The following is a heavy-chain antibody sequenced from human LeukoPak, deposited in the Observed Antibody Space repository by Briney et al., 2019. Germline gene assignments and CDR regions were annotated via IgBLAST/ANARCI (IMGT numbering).Heavy chain of an antibody. CDR3: AKYRCDSSGGRNFDY. V-gene: IGHV3-23*01. CDR1: GFTFSSYS. J-gene: IGHJ4*02. CDR2: ISSSGGVT. Sequence: PGGSLRLSCEASGFTFSSYSMTWVRQAPGKGLEWVSVISSSGGVTHYADSVRGRFTISRDNSKNPLYLQMNSLRAEDTALYYCAKYRCDSSGGRNFDYWGQGILVTVSS. D-gene: IGHD3-22*01.